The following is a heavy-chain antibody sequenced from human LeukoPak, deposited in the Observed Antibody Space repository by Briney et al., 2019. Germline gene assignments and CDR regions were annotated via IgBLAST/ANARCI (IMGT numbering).Heavy chain of an antibody. CDR1: GGSISSSSYY. CDR3: ARTRSFYGDYGYYYGMDV. D-gene: IGHD4-17*01. J-gene: IGHJ6*02. V-gene: IGHV4-39*01. CDR2: IYYSGST. Sequence: PSETLSLTCTVSGGSISSSSYYWGWIRQPPGKGLEWIGSIYYSGSTYYNPSLKSRVTISVDTSKNQFSLKLSSVTAADTAVYYCARTRSFYGDYGYYYGMDVWGQGTTVTVSS.